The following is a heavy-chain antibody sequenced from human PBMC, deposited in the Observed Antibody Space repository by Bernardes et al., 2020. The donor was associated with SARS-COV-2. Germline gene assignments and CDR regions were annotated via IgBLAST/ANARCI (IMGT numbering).Heavy chain of an antibody. CDR1: GFTFSSYS. CDR3: VRSTIVPAAMWGFYYGMDV. V-gene: IGHV3-21*01. Sequence: GGSLRLSCADSGFTFSSYSMNWVRQAPGKGLEWVSSISRSNSYIYYADSVKGRFTISRDNAKNSLYLQMNSLSAEDTALYYCVRSTIVPAAMWGFYYGMDVWGQGTTVTVSS. D-gene: IGHD2-2*01. CDR2: ISRSNSYI. J-gene: IGHJ6*02.